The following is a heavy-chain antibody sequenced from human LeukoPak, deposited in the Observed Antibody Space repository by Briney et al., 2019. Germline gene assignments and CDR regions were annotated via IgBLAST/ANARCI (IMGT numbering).Heavy chain of an antibody. CDR3: ARQGSRNYFDY. CDR2: ISSSSSYT. V-gene: IGHV3-11*03. D-gene: IGHD2-2*01. J-gene: IGHJ4*02. CDR1: GFTFSDYY. Sequence: GGSLRLSCAASGFTFSDYYMSWIRQAPGKGREWVSYISSSSSYTNYADSVKGRFTISRDNAKNSLYLQMNSLRAEDTAVYYCARQGSRNYFDYWGQGTLVTVSS.